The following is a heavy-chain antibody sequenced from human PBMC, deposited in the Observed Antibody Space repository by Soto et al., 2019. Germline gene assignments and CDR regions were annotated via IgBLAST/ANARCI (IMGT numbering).Heavy chain of an antibody. J-gene: IGHJ3*02. D-gene: IGHD3-22*01. CDR2: ISYDGSNK. Sequence: GGSLRLSCAASGFTFSSYAMHWVRQAPGKGLEWVAVISYDGSNKYYADSVKGRFTISRDNSKNTLYLQMNSLRAEDTAVYYCAREISWYYYDSSGYPLHAFDIWGQGTMVTVSS. CDR1: GFTFSSYA. CDR3: AREISWYYYDSSGYPLHAFDI. V-gene: IGHV3-30-3*01.